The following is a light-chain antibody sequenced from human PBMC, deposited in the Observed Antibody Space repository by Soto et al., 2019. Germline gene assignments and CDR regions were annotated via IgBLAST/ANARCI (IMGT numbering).Light chain of an antibody. V-gene: IGKV3-20*01. CDR2: GAS. Sequence: PGERATLSCRASQSVSSNFLAWFQQKPGQAPRLLIYGASSRATGVPDRFSGGGSATDFTLTISRLEPEDFAVYYCQQYGSAPRTFGQGTKVDTK. CDR3: QQYGSAPRT. CDR1: QSVSSNF. J-gene: IGKJ1*01.